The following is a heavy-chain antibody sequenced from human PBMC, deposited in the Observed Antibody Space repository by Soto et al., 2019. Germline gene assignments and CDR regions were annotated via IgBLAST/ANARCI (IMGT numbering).Heavy chain of an antibody. J-gene: IGHJ4*02. CDR2: IYYSGST. Sequence: QVQLQESGPGLVKPSQTLSLTCTVSGGSISSGGYYWSWIRQHPGKGLEWIGYIYYSGSTYYNPSLKSRDNIAVDTSTNHVAPKLSSVTAADTAVYYCARHHFGKGMAGYGCWGQGSLVTVSS. CDR1: GGSISSGGYY. D-gene: IGHD3-10*01. CDR3: ARHHFGKGMAGYGC. V-gene: IGHV4-31*03.